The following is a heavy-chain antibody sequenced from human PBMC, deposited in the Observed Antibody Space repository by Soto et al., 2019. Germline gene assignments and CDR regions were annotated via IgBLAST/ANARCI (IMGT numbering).Heavy chain of an antibody. CDR2: ISYDGSNK. V-gene: IGHV3-30*18. Sequence: HPGGSLRLSCAASGFTFSSYGMHWVRQAPGKGLERVAVISYDGSNKYYADSVKGRFTISRDNSKNTLYLQMNSLRAEDTAVYYCAKGPYSSSWYGYYYYGMDVWGQGTTVTVSS. J-gene: IGHJ6*02. CDR3: AKGPYSSSWYGYYYYGMDV. CDR1: GFTFSSYG. D-gene: IGHD6-13*01.